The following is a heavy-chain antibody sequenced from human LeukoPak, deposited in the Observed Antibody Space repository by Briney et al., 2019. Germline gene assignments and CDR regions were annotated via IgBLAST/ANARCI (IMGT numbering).Heavy chain of an antibody. CDR3: ARFAAGGSYYYYMDV. CDR2: IKEDGSET. V-gene: IGHV3-7*01. D-gene: IGHD6-25*01. CDR1: GFIFKKYW. J-gene: IGHJ6*03. Sequence: GGSLRLSCAASGFIFKKYWMNWVRQVPGKGLECLANIKEDGSETYYADSVKGRFTISRDNAKNSLYLQMNSLRADDTAVYYCARFAAGGSYYYYMDVWGKGTTVTVSS.